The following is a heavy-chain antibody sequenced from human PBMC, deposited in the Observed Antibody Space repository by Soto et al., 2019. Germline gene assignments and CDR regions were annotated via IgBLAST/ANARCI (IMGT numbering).Heavy chain of an antibody. CDR3: AKSSGSGYDFLRTVDAFDI. J-gene: IGHJ3*02. CDR1: GFTFSSYG. V-gene: IGHV3-30*18. CDR2: ISYDGSNK. D-gene: IGHD5-12*01. Sequence: GGSLRLSCAASGFTFSSYGMHWVRQAPGKGLEWVAVISYDGSNKYYADSVKGRFTISRDNSKNTLYLQMNSLRAEDTAVYYCAKSSGSGYDFLRTVDAFDIWGQGTMVTVSS.